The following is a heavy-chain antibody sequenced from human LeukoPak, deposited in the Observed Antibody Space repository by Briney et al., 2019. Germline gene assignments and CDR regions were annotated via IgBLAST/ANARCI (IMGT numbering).Heavy chain of an antibody. D-gene: IGHD5-18*01. CDR1: GGSFCAYY. CDR2: INHSGST. CDR3: ARGGPRGYSYGAIDY. V-gene: IGHV4-34*01. Sequence: SETLSLTCAVYGGSFCAYYWSWIRQPPGKGLEWIGKINHSGSTNYNPSLKSRVTISVDTSKNQFSLKLSSVTAADTAVYYCARGGPRGYSYGAIDYWGQGTLVTVSS. J-gene: IGHJ4*02.